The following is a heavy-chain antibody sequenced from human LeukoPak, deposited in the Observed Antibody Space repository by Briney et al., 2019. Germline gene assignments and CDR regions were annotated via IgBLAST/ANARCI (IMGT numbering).Heavy chain of an antibody. CDR3: ARGGYDIFTGTSFFDP. D-gene: IGHD3-9*01. J-gene: IGHJ5*02. CDR2: ISSSGNYA. Sequence: GGSQRLLCVASGLTFSEYYMSWIRQAPGRGLQYVWYISSSGNYANYAHSVKGPFTNSRDNDKHSLYLQMDSLRADDAAVYYCARGGYDIFTGTSFFDPWGQGTLVTVSS. CDR1: GLTFSEYY. V-gene: IGHV3-11*05.